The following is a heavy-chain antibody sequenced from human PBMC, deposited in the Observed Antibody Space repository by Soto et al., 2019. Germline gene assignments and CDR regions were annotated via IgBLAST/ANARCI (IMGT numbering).Heavy chain of an antibody. Sequence: ASLKSSFKVSGSTLTELSMHWVRQAPGKGLECMGGFDPEDGETIYAQKFQGRVTMTEDTSTDTAYMDLSSLRSEDTAVYYCATGPYDFWSRYYNDYWGQGTLVTVSS. CDR2: FDPEDGET. D-gene: IGHD3-3*01. CDR1: GSTLTELS. V-gene: IGHV1-24*01. CDR3: ATGPYDFWSRYYNDY. J-gene: IGHJ4*02.